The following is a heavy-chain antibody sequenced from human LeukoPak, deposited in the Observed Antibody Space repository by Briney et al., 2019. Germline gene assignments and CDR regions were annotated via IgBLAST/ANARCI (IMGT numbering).Heavy chain of an antibody. CDR2: INPNSGDT. CDR1: GGTFSSYA. V-gene: IGHV1-2*06. Sequence: GASVKVSCKASGGTFSSYAISWVRQAPGQGLEWMGRINPNSGDTNYAQKLQGRVTMTTDTSITTAYMDLSRLTSDDTAVYYCARSVSSSDHFRLDAWGQGTLVTVSS. D-gene: IGHD3-22*01. CDR3: ARSVSSSDHFRLDA. J-gene: IGHJ5*02.